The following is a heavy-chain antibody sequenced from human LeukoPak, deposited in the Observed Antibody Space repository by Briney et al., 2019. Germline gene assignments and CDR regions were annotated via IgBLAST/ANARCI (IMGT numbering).Heavy chain of an antibody. D-gene: IGHD5-24*01. Sequence: NPSETLSLTCAVYGGSFSGYYWSWIRQPPGKGLEWIGEINHSGSTNYNPSLKSRVTISVDTSKNQFSLKLSSVTAADTAVYYCARLHGYNFYYWGQGTLVTVSS. CDR2: INHSGST. CDR3: ARLHGYNFYY. J-gene: IGHJ4*02. V-gene: IGHV4-34*01. CDR1: GGSFSGYY.